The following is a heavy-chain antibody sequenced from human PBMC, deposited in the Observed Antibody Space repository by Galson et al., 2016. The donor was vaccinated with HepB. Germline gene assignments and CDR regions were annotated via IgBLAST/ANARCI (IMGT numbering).Heavy chain of an antibody. V-gene: IGHV3-74*01. Sequence: SLRLSCAASGFNFDDYAMHWVRQAPGRGLDWVSRINNDGSSSTYADSVKGRFTISRDNAKNSLYLQMNSLRADDTALYYCARRWDAFDLWGQGTMVTVSS. CDR3: ARRWDAFDL. CDR2: INNDGSSS. D-gene: IGHD2-15*01. CDR1: GFNFDDYA. J-gene: IGHJ3*01.